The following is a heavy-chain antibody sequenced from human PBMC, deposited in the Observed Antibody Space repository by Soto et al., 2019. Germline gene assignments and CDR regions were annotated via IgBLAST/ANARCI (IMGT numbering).Heavy chain of an antibody. CDR3: ARGANFSGGSCYSYYYYYGMDV. D-gene: IGHD2-15*01. Sequence: ETLSLTCAVYGGSFSGYYWSWIRQPPGKGLEWIGEINHSGSTNYNPSLKSRVTISVDTSKNQFSLKLSSVTAADTAVYYCARGANFSGGSCYSYYYYYGMDVLCQCTTVT. CDR2: INHSGST. J-gene: IGHJ6*02. CDR1: GGSFSGYY. V-gene: IGHV4-34*01.